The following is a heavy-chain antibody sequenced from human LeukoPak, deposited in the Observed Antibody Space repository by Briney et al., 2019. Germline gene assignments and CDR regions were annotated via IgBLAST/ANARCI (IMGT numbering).Heavy chain of an antibody. V-gene: IGHV4-38-2*01. Sequence: SETLSLTCAVSGYSISSGYYWGWIRQPPGKGLEWIGIIYHRGSTYYNPSLKSRVTISVDTSKNQFSLKLSPVTAADTAVYYCARRPRTPMVRGSNWFDPWGQGTLVTVSS. J-gene: IGHJ5*02. CDR3: ARRPRTPMVRGSNWFDP. CDR2: IYHRGST. CDR1: GYSISSGYY. D-gene: IGHD3-10*01.